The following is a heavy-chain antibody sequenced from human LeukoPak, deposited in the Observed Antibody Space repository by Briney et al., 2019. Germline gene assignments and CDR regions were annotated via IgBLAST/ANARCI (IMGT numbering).Heavy chain of an antibody. V-gene: IGHV3-7*04. CDR3: ARDSGGASDF. CDR1: GFTGFTFSSYA. D-gene: IGHD3-16*01. Sequence: PGGSLRLSCAASGFTGFTFSSYAMSWVRQAPGKGLEWVANIKQDGSDKYYADSVKGRFTISRDNAKNSLYLQMNSLRADDTAVYYCARDSGGASDFWGQGTLVTVSS. J-gene: IGHJ4*02. CDR2: IKQDGSDK.